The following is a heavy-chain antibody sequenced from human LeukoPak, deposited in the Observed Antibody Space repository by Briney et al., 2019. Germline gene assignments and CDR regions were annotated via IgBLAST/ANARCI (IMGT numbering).Heavy chain of an antibody. CDR3: VIIKELRFLEWLLPPEGMDV. CDR2: ISSSGGST. Sequence: GGSLRLSCSASGFTFSSYAMHWVRQAPGKGLEYVSAISSSGGSTYYADSVKGRFTISRDNSKSTLYLQMSSLRAEDTAVYYCVIIKELRFLEWLLPPEGMDVWGQGTTVTVSS. V-gene: IGHV3-64D*06. CDR1: GFTFSSYA. D-gene: IGHD3-3*01. J-gene: IGHJ6*02.